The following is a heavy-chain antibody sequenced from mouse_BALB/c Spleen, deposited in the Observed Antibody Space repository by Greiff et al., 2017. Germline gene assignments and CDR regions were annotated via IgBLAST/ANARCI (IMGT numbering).Heavy chain of an antibody. V-gene: IGHV1S56*01. CDR1: GYTFTSYY. Sequence: VQLVESGPELVKPGASVRISCKASGYTFTSYYIHWVKQRPGQGLEWIGWIYPGNVNTKYNEKFKGKATLTADKSSSTAYMQLSSLTSEDSAVYFCARSTMITTGFAYWGQGTLVTVSA. CDR3: ARSTMITTGFAY. D-gene: IGHD2-4*01. CDR2: IYPGNVNT. J-gene: IGHJ3*01.